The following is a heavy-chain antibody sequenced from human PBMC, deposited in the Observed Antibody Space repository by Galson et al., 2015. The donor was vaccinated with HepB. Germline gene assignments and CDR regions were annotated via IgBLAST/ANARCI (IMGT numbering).Heavy chain of an antibody. Sequence: SLRLSCAASGFSFTSHAMHWVRQAPGEGLEWVTVISSDGSNRYYADSVKGRFTISRDNSKNILYLHMNSLRPDDTALYYCARELATSGLDYWGQGTLVTVSS. CDR1: GFSFTSHA. J-gene: IGHJ4*02. CDR3: ARELATSGLDY. V-gene: IGHV3-30*04. CDR2: ISSDGSNR. D-gene: IGHD6-13*01.